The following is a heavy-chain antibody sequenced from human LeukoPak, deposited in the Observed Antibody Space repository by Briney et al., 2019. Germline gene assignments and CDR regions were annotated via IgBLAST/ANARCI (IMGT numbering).Heavy chain of an antibody. J-gene: IGHJ3*01. CDR1: GFTFSTYE. CDR2: ISHDGNDQ. CDR3: ARDRDCSRTSCFNAFDV. D-gene: IGHD2-2*01. Sequence: GGSLRLSCAASGFTFSTYEMHWVRQAPGKGLEWVAVISHDGNDQYYADSVKGRFTISRDNSKNALYLQMNSLRLEDTAVDYCARDRDCSRTSCFNAFDVWGQGTMAIVSS. V-gene: IGHV3-30*04.